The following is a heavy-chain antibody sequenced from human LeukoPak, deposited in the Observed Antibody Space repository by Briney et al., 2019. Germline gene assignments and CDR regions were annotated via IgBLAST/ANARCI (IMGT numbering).Heavy chain of an antibody. CDR1: GFTFSSYS. V-gene: IGHV3-21*01. J-gene: IGHJ4*02. Sequence: GGSLRLSCAASGFTFSSYSMNWVRQAPGKGLEWVSSISSSSSYIYYGDAVKGRFTISRDNSKNTLYLQMNSLRAEDTAVYYCAKEARSGSGIPRRPGGCFDYWGQGTLVTVSS. D-gene: IGHD3-10*01. CDR3: AKEARSGSGIPRRPGGCFDY. CDR2: ISSSSSYI.